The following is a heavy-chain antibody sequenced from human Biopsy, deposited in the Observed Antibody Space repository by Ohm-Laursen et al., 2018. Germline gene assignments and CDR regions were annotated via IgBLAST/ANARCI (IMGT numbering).Heavy chain of an antibody. CDR1: GVTLSGYG. CDR3: ATELLPPGVGGPWLDS. D-gene: IGHD3-10*01. CDR2: ISASSSYI. Sequence: LRLSCTASGVTLSGYGMNWVRQAPGKGLEWVSSISASSSYIYYADSVKGRFTVSRDNTKNTLYLQMNSLRAADTAIYFCATELLPPGVGGPWLDSWGQGTPVTVSS. V-gene: IGHV3-21*06. J-gene: IGHJ5*01.